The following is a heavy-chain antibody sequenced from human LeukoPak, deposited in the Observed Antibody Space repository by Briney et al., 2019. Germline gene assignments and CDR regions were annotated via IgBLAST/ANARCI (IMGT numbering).Heavy chain of an antibody. V-gene: IGHV4-59*01. Sequence: SETLSLTCTVSGGSISNYYWSWIRQPPGKGLEGMGYIYSSGSTNYNPSLKGRVTISVDTSKNQFSLKLSTVTAADTAVYYCARDHYYDSSGYTFGYWGQGTLVTVSS. J-gene: IGHJ4*02. D-gene: IGHD3-22*01. CDR3: ARDHYYDSSGYTFGY. CDR2: IYSSGST. CDR1: GGSISNYY.